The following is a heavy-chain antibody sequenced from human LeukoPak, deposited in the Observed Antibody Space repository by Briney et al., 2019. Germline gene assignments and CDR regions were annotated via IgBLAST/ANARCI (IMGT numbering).Heavy chain of an antibody. CDR2: INDDGSAT. D-gene: IGHD5/OR15-5a*01. CDR1: GFTFSNYW. J-gene: IGHJ4*02. Sequence: GGSLRLSCAASGFTFSNYWMHWVRQVPGKGLVWVSRINDDGSATFYADSVKGRFTISRDNTKNSLYLQMDSLTADDTAVYFCACLRGPSDYWGQGTLVTVSS. V-gene: IGHV3-74*01. CDR3: ACLRGPSDY.